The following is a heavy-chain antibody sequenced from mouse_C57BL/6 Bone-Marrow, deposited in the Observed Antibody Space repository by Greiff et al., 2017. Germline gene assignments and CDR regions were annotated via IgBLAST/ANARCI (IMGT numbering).Heavy chain of an antibody. D-gene: IGHD2-1*01. CDR2: ISSGGDYI. J-gene: IGHJ2*01. CDR1: GFTFSSYA. Sequence: DVMLVESGEGLVKPGGSLKLSCAASGFTFSSYAMSWVRQTPEKRLEWVAYISSGGDYIYYADTVKGRFTISRDNARNTLYLQMSSLKSEDTAMYYCTRGYGKGYYFDYWGQGTTLTVSS. CDR3: TRGYGKGYYFDY. V-gene: IGHV5-9-1*02.